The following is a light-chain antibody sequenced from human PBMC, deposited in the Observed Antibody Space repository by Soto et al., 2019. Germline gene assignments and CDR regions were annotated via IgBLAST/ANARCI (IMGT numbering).Light chain of an antibody. J-gene: IGKJ4*01. V-gene: IGKV3-20*01. CDR2: GTS. CDR1: QSVRSSH. Sequence: EIVLTQSPGTLSFSPGERATLSCRASQSVRSSHLAWYQQMPGQAPRLLIYGTSNRATGIPDRFSGSGSGTDFTLTISRLEPEDFAVYYCQQYSSSPLTFGGGTKVDIK. CDR3: QQYSSSPLT.